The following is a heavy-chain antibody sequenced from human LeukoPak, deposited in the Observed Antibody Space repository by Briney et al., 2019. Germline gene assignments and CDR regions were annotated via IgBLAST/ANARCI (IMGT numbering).Heavy chain of an antibody. V-gene: IGHV4-34*01. D-gene: IGHD5-18*01. CDR3: ARSHSRGYSYGSHIPFDY. Sequence: SETLSLTCDVYGGSFSGYYWSWIRQPPGKGLEWIGEINHSGSTNYNPSLKSRVTISVDTSKNQFSLKLSSVTAADTAVYYCARSHSRGYSYGSHIPFDYWGQGTLVTVSS. CDR2: INHSGST. J-gene: IGHJ4*02. CDR1: GGSFSGYY.